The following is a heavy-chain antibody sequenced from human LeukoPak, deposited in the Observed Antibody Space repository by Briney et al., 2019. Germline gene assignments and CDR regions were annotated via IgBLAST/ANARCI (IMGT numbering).Heavy chain of an antibody. CDR3: AREQQLVLSISYYMDV. CDR2: IYAGGST. J-gene: IGHJ6*03. D-gene: IGHD6-6*01. CDR1: GFTVSSNY. Sequence: PGGSLRLSCAASGFTVSSNYMSWVRQAPGKGLEWVSLIYAGGSTYYADAVKGRFTISRHNSKNTLHLQMNSLRVEDTAVYYCAREQQLVLSISYYMDVWGKGTTVTVPS. V-gene: IGHV3-53*04.